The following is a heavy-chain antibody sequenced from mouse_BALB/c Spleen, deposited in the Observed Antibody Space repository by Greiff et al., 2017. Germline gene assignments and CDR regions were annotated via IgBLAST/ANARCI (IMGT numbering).Heavy chain of an antibody. CDR2: INPYNDGT. CDR1: GYTFTSYV. J-gene: IGHJ4*01. CDR3: AIYGYVSYYAMDY. Sequence: EVKLVESGPELVKPGASVKMSCKASGYTFTSYVMHWVKQKPGQGLEWIGYINPYNDGTKYNEKFKGKATLTSDKSSSTAYMELSSLTSEDSEVYYCAIYGYVSYYAMDYGGQGTSVTVSS. V-gene: IGHV1-14*01. D-gene: IGHD2-2*01.